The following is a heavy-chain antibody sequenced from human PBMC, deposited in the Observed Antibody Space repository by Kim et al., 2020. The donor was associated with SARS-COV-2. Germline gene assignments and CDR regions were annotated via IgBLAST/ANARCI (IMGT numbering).Heavy chain of an antibody. Sequence: SETLSLTCAVYGGSFSGYYWSWIRQPPGKGLEWIGEINHSGSTNYNPSLKSRVTISVDTSKNQFSLKLSSVTAADTAVYYCARGSPTGTKDIDYWGQGTLVTVSS. J-gene: IGHJ4*02. V-gene: IGHV4-34*01. CDR1: GGSFSGYY. CDR2: INHSGST. CDR3: ARGSPTGTKDIDY. D-gene: IGHD1-7*01.